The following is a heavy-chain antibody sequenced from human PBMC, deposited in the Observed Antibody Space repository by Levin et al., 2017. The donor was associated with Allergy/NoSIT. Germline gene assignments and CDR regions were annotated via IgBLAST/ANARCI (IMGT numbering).Heavy chain of an antibody. CDR3: ASGGDDSGTFDY. D-gene: IGHD1-26*01. Sequence: GESLKISCAASGFTFSSYGMHWVRQAPGKGLEWVAVISYDGSNKYYADSVKGRFTISRDNSKNTLYLQMNSLRAEDTAVYYCASGGDDSGTFDYWGQGTLVTVSS. J-gene: IGHJ4*02. V-gene: IGHV3-30*03. CDR1: GFTFSSYG. CDR2: ISYDGSNK.